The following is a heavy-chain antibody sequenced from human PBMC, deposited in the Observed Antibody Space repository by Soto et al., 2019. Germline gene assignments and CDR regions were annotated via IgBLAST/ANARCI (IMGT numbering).Heavy chain of an antibody. Sequence: ASVKVSCKASGYTFTNYAMHWVRQAPGQRLEWMGWINAGNGNTKYSQKFQGRVTITRDTSASTAYMELSSLRSEDTAVYYCARGAVLVPAVRFDYWGQGTLVTVSS. CDR1: GYTFTNYA. CDR3: ARGAVLVPAVRFDY. D-gene: IGHD2-2*01. J-gene: IGHJ4*02. V-gene: IGHV1-3*01. CDR2: INAGNGNT.